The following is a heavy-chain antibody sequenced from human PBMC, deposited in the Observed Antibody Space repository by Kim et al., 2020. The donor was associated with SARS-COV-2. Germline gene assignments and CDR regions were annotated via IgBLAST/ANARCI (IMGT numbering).Heavy chain of an antibody. CDR3: ARGLGSDDTLIKFYRLDP. CDR1: GYTFTNYY. J-gene: IGHJ5*02. CDR2: INPSTGST. Sequence: ASVKVSCKASGYTFTNYYIHWVRQAPGQGLEWMGIINPSTGSTNYAQSFQGRVTLARDTSTSTLYMDLSSLRSEDTAIYYCARGLGSDDTLIKFYRLDPWGQGTVVTVSS. V-gene: IGHV1-46*01. D-gene: IGHD3-9*01.